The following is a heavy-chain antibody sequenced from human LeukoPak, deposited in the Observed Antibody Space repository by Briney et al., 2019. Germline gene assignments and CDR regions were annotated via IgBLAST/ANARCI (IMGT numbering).Heavy chain of an antibody. D-gene: IGHD2-15*01. Sequence: GGSLRLSCAASGFTFSNAWMSWVRQAPGKGLEWVGRIKSKTDGGTTDYAAPAKGRFTISRDDSKNTLYLQMNSLKTEDTAVYYCTTQWVGSGQLQDYWGQGTLVTVSS. CDR1: GFTFSNAW. CDR2: IKSKTDGGTT. J-gene: IGHJ4*02. V-gene: IGHV3-15*01. CDR3: TTQWVGSGQLQDY.